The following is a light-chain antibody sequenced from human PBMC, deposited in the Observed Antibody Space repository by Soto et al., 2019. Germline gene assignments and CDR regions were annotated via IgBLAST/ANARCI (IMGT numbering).Light chain of an antibody. J-gene: IGKJ1*01. CDR3: QQYGSSRGT. CDR2: GAS. Sequence: EIVMTQSPATLSVSPGEGATLSCRASQSLSSNLAWHQQKPGQAPRLLIYGASTRATGIPARFSGSGSGTDFTLTISRLEPEDFAVYYCQQYGSSRGTFGQGPKVDIK. V-gene: IGKV3-15*01. CDR1: QSLSSN.